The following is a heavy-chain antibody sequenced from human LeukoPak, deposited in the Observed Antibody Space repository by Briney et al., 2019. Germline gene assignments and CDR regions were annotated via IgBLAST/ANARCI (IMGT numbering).Heavy chain of an antibody. CDR1: GFTFSSYW. CDR2: INSDGSST. CDR3: AASIADTGAYYYYYMDV. V-gene: IGHV3-74*01. J-gene: IGHJ6*03. Sequence: GGSLRLSCAASGFTFSSYWMHWVRQAPGKGLVWVSRINSDGSSTSHADSVKGRFTISRDNAKNTLYLQMNSLRAEDTAVYYCAASIADTGAYYYYYMDVWGKGTTVTVSS. D-gene: IGHD6-6*01.